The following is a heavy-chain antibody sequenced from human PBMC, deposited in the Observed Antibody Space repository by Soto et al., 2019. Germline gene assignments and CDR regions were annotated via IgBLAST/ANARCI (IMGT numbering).Heavy chain of an antibody. CDR1: GGSVTSGDISYS. V-gene: IGHV4-30-2*01. CDR3: VRDRGGGSGKYYVSMGMDV. J-gene: IGHJ6*02. Sequence: LSLTCSVSGGSVTSGDISYSWSWIRQPVGKGLEWIGIIYPIGTASHNPSLKSRVTISIDKSRNQFSLRLTSVTAADTAVYYCVRDRGGGSGKYYVSMGMDVWGRGTTVTVSS. CDR2: IYPIGTA. D-gene: IGHD3-10*01.